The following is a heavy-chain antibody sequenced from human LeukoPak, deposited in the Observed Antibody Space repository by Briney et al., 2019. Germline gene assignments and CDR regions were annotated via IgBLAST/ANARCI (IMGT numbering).Heavy chain of an antibody. CDR2: ISSGGSNV. D-gene: IGHD1-26*01. CDR3: AKGSGWEASYFYYYMDV. J-gene: IGHJ6*03. V-gene: IGHV3-48*03. CDR1: GFTFSNFE. Sequence: PGGSLRLSCEVSGFTFSNFEMNWVRQAPGKGLEWISYISSGGSNVYYADSVKGRFTISRDNAQNSLFLELNSLRAEDTAVYFCAKGSGWEASYFYYYMDVWGKGTTVTISS.